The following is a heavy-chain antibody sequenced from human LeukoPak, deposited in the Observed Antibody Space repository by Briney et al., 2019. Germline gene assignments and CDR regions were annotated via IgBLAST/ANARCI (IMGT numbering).Heavy chain of an antibody. CDR3: ARDGLDPYYFDY. CDR1: GFTFSSYG. J-gene: IGHJ4*02. CDR2: IWYDGSNK. D-gene: IGHD3-9*01. Sequence: GGSLRLSRAASGFTFSSYGMHWVRQAPGKGLEWVAVIWYDGSNKHYADSVKGRFTISRDNSKNTLYLQMNSLRAEDTAVYYCARDGLDPYYFDYWGQGTLVAVSS. V-gene: IGHV3-33*01.